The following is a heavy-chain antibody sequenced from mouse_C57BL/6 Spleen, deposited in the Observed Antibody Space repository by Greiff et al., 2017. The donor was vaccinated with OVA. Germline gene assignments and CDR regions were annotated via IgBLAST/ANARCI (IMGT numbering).Heavy chain of an antibody. V-gene: IGHV7-3*01. D-gene: IGHD4-1*01. Sequence: EVKLMESGGGLVQPGGSLSLSCAASGFTFTDYYMSWVRQPPGKALEWLGFIRNKANGYTTEYSASVKGRFTISRDNSQSILYLQMNALRAEDSATYYCARFWDYYLDYWGQGTTLTVSS. J-gene: IGHJ2*01. CDR1: GFTFTDYY. CDR2: IRNKANGYTT. CDR3: ARFWDYYLDY.